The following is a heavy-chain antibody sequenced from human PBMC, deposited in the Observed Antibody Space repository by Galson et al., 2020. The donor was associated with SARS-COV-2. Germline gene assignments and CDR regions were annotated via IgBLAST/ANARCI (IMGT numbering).Heavy chain of an antibody. CDR2: IYYSGST. D-gene: IGHD3-9*01. J-gene: IGHJ6*02. CDR3: ARERAVRYFDWTYYYYGMDV. Sequence: ASETLSLTCTVSGGSISSGGYYWSWIRQHPGKGLEWIGYIYYSGSTYYNPSLKSRVTISVDTSKNQFSLKLSSVTAADTAVYYCARERAVRYFDWTYYYYGMDVWGQGTTVTVSS. V-gene: IGHV4-31*03. CDR1: GGSISSGGYY.